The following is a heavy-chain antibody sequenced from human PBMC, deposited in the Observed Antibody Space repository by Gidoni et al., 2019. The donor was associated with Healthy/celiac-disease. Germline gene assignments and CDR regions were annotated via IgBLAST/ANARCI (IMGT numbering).Heavy chain of an antibody. Sequence: QVQLVQSGAEVKKPGASVKVSCKASGYTFTSYDINWVRQATGQGLEWMGWMNPNSGNTGYAQKFQGRVTMTRNTSISTAYMELSSLRSEDTAVYYCASFSGSYLGYGYYYYYGMDVWGQGTTVTVSS. J-gene: IGHJ6*02. CDR3: ASFSGSYLGYGYYYYYGMDV. CDR1: GYTFTSYD. V-gene: IGHV1-8*01. CDR2: MNPNSGNT. D-gene: IGHD1-26*01.